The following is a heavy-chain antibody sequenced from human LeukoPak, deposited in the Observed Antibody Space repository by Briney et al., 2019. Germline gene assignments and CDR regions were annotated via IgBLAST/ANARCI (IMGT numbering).Heavy chain of an antibody. V-gene: IGHV4-34*01. Sequence: PSETLSLTCTVSGGSINSSYYWGWIRQPPGKGLEWIGEINHSGSTNYNPSLKSRVTISADTSKNQFSLKLSSVTAADTAVYYCARPIVQSQDAFDIWGQGTMVTVSS. CDR1: GGSINSSYY. CDR2: INHSGST. D-gene: IGHD2-8*01. J-gene: IGHJ3*02. CDR3: ARPIVQSQDAFDI.